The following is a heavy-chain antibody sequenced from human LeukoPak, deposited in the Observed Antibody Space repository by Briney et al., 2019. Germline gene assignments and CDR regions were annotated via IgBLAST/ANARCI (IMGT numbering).Heavy chain of an antibody. J-gene: IGHJ3*02. CDR1: GYTFTSYG. Sequence: ASVKVSCKASGYTFTSYGISWVRQAPGQGLEWMGWISAYNGNTNYAQKLQGRVTMTTDTSTSTAYMELRSLRSDDTAVYYCARDHPLWSICCFRDAFDIWGQGTMVTVSS. CDR3: ARDHPLWSICCFRDAFDI. CDR2: ISAYNGNT. V-gene: IGHV1-18*01. D-gene: IGHD2-21*01.